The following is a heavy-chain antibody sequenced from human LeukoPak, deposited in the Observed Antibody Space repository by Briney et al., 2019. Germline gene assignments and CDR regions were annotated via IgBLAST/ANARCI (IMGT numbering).Heavy chain of an antibody. V-gene: IGHV3-23*01. Sequence: GGSLRLSCAVSGLTSHDYAMTWVRQAPGKGLEWVSTIVGDSSKTYYAASVRGRFTISRDNSNYVLFLHMNSLRAEDTAIYYCAKQPYNYYYLDVWGKGTTVTISS. CDR2: IVGDSSKT. CDR1: GLTSHDYA. J-gene: IGHJ6*03. CDR3: AKQPYNYYYLDV. D-gene: IGHD1-14*01.